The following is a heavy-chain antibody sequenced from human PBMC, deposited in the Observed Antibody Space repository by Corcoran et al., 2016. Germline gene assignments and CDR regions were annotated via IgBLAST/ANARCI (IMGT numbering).Heavy chain of an antibody. J-gene: IGHJ6*02. CDR2: IYYSGST. V-gene: IGHV4-59*01. CDR1: GGSISSYY. Sequence: QVQLQESGPGLVKPSETLSLTSTVSGGSISSYYWSWIRQPPGKGLEWIGYIYYSGSTNYNPSLKSRVTISVDTSKNQFSLKLSSVTAADTAVYYWARGTAQPGYYYYGMDVWGQGTTVTVSS. D-gene: IGHD5-18*01. CDR3: ARGTAQPGYYYYGMDV.